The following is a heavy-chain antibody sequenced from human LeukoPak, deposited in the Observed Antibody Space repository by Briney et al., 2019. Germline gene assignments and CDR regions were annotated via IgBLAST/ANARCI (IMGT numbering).Heavy chain of an antibody. D-gene: IGHD2/OR15-2a*01. J-gene: IGHJ4*02. Sequence: QSGGSLRLSCAASGFTFSNYAMNWVRQSPGKGLEWVSSISGSGDGSFYTDSVKGRFTTSGDNSKNTLYLQMNSLRAEDTAMYYCAKGNQIIGRPAFDYWGQGTLVTVSS. V-gene: IGHV3-23*01. CDR1: GFTFSNYA. CDR3: AKGNQIIGRPAFDY. CDR2: ISGSGDGS.